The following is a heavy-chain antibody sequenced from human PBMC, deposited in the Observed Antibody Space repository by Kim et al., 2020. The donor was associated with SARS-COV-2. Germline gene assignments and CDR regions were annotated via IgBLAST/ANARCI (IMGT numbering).Heavy chain of an antibody. J-gene: IGHJ6*02. CDR3: ARFSGSYYYYYGMDV. CDR2: IYPGDSDT. CDR1: GYSFTSYW. D-gene: IGHD1-26*01. Sequence: GESLKISCKGSGYSFTSYWIGWVRQMPGKGLELMGIIYPGDSDTRYSPSFQGQVTISADNSISTAYLQWSSRKASDTAMYYCARFSGSYYYYYGMDVWGQGTTVTVSS. V-gene: IGHV5-51*01.